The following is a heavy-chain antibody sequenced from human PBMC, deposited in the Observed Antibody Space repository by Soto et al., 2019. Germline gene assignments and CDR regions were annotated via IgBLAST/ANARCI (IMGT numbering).Heavy chain of an antibody. D-gene: IGHD1-26*01. Sequence: SETLSLTCAVSGGSISSSNWWSWVRQPPGKGLEWIGEIYHSGNTNYNPSLKSRVTISVDKSKNQFSLKLSSVTAADTAVYYCARDPPMGIVGATRARWAFDIWGQGTMVTVSS. CDR2: IYHSGNT. J-gene: IGHJ3*02. CDR3: ARDPPMGIVGATRARWAFDI. V-gene: IGHV4-4*02. CDR1: GGSISSSNW.